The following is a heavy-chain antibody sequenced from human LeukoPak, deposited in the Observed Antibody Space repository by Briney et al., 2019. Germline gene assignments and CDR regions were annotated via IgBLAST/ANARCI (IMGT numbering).Heavy chain of an antibody. V-gene: IGHV4-61*09. CDR1: GGSISRGSYY. Sequence: TSETLSLTCTVSGGSISRGSYYWSWIRQPAGKGLEWIGHMYTSGSTNYHPSLKSRVTMSVDTSKNQFSLKMHSVTAADTAVYYCAREGDFWSSGTWFDHWGQGTLVTVSS. CDR3: AREGDFWSSGTWFDH. D-gene: IGHD3-10*01. J-gene: IGHJ5*02. CDR2: MYTSGST.